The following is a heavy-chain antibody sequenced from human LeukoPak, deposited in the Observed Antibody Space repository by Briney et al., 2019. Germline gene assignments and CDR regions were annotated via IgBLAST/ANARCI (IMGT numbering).Heavy chain of an antibody. D-gene: IGHD1-20*01. Sequence: GGSLRLSCAASGFSFSDYDMNWVRQAPGKGLEWVSSISSSSSYIYYADSVKGRFTISRDNAKNSLYLQMNSLRAEDTAVYYCARDITGDYWGQGTLVTVSS. CDR1: GFSFSDYD. J-gene: IGHJ4*02. CDR2: ISSSSSYI. CDR3: ARDITGDY. V-gene: IGHV3-21*01.